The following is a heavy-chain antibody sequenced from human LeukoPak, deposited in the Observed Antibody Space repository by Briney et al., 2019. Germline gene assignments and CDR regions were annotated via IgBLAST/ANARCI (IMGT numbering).Heavy chain of an antibody. J-gene: IGHJ4*02. CDR2: ISYDETNK. Sequence: GGSLRLSCTASGFTFSNYGIHWVRQAPGKGLEWVTTISYDETNKYYADSVKGRFTMSRDNSKNTLSLQMNSLRAEDTAVYYCAKEDYYGSGSFPGYWGQGALVTVSS. CDR3: AKEDYYGSGSFPGY. D-gene: IGHD3-10*01. CDR1: GFTFSNYG. V-gene: IGHV3-30*18.